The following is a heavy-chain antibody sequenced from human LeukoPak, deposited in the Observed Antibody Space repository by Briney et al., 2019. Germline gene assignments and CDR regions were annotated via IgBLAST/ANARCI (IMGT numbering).Heavy chain of an antibody. CDR1: GYTFSNAW. V-gene: IGHV3-15*01. CDR2: IKSNTESGTT. D-gene: IGHD3-16*01. CDR3: TTRGSEWFPHFDF. Sequence: PGGPLRLPCTVSGYTFSNAWMIWVRQTPEKGLEYIGHIKSNTESGTTDYAAPVKGRFTISRDDSKNTVYLQKNSLRTGDRDVYYCTTRGSEWFPHFDFWGQGTLVTVSS. J-gene: IGHJ4*02.